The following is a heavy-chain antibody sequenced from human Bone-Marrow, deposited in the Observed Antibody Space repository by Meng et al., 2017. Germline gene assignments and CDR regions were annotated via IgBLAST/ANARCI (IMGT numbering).Heavy chain of an antibody. CDR2: ISSSSSYI. CDR3: ARDLGLPYYYDSYSY. V-gene: IGHV3-21*01. Sequence: GESLKISCAASGFTFSSYSMEWVRQAPGKGLEWVLSISSSSSYIYYADSIKGRFTVSRDNAKNSLYLQMNSLRAEDTAVYYCARDLGLPYYYDSYSYWGQGILVTVSS. D-gene: IGHD3-22*01. J-gene: IGHJ4*02. CDR1: GFTFSSYS.